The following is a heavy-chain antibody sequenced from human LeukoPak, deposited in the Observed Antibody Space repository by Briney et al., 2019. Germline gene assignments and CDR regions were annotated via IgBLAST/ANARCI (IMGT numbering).Heavy chain of an antibody. Sequence: GGSLRLSCAPSGFTFSSYGVHWVRQAPGKGLEWVAVISYDGSNKYYADSVKGRFTISRDNSKNTLYLQMNSLRAEDTAVYYCAKEAVAGTYYYYGMDVWGQGTTVTVSS. V-gene: IGHV3-30*18. CDR1: GFTFSSYG. D-gene: IGHD6-19*01. CDR2: ISYDGSNK. CDR3: AKEAVAGTYYYYGMDV. J-gene: IGHJ6*02.